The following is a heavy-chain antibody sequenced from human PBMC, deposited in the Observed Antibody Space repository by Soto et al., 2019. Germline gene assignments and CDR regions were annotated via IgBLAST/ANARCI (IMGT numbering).Heavy chain of an antibody. Sequence: GGSLRLSCAASGFTFSSYGMHWVRQAPGKGLEWVAVISYDGSNKYYADSVKGRFTISRDNSKNTLYLQMNSLRAEDTAVYYCAKDESIDYWGQGTLVTVSS. J-gene: IGHJ4*02. CDR2: ISYDGSNK. CDR1: GFTFSSYG. CDR3: AKDESIDY. V-gene: IGHV3-30*18.